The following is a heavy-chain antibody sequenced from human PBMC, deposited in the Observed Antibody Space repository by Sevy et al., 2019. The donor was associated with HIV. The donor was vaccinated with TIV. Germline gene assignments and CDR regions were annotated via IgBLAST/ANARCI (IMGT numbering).Heavy chain of an antibody. J-gene: IGHJ3*02. CDR1: GFIFSNYN. V-gene: IGHV3-21*04. CDR2: ISSNSNDI. CDR3: AKDLAFIVGDAFDI. Sequence: GGSLRLSCAASGFIFSNYNMKWVRQAPGKGLEWVSSISSNSNDIYYGDSVKGRFTISRDNAKNSLYLQMNSLRAEDTAVYYCAKDLAFIVGDAFDIWGQGTLVTVSS. D-gene: IGHD1-26*01.